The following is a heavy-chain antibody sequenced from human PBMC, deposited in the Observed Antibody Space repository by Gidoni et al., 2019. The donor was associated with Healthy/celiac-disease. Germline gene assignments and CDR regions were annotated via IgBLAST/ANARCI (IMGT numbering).Heavy chain of an antibody. D-gene: IGHD3-3*01. CDR3: ARDADLPPYYFDY. CDR2: IYSGGST. CDR1: GFPVSSNY. Sequence: EVQLVESGGGLVQPGGSLRLSCAASGFPVSSNYMSWFRQAPGKGLEWVSVIYSGGSTYYADSVKGRFTISRDNSKNTLYLQMNSLRAEDTAVYYCARDADLPPYYFDYWGQGTLVTVSS. J-gene: IGHJ4*02. V-gene: IGHV3-66*01.